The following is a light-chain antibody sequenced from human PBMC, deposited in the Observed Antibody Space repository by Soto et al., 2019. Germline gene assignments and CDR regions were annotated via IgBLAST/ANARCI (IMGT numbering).Light chain of an antibody. J-gene: IGKJ1*01. Sequence: DMVMTQSPATLSVSPGERATLSCRASQSVSSSLAWYQQKPGRSPRLLIYGASTRAIGIPARFSGSGSGTEFTLTISSLQPDDSATYYCQHYNSYSEAFGQGTKVDIK. CDR2: GAS. V-gene: IGKV3-15*01. CDR1: QSVSSS. CDR3: QHYNSYSEA.